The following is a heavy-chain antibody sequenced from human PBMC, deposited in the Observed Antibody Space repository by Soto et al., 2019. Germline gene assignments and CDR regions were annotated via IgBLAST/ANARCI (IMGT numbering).Heavy chain of an antibody. CDR3: ARVPGYYYDSSGYYYDY. CDR1: GFTFSSYA. D-gene: IGHD3-22*01. J-gene: IGHJ4*02. CDR2: ISYDGSNK. Sequence: PVGSLRLSCAASGFTFSSYAMHWVRQAPGKGLEWVAVISYDGSNKYYADSVKGRFTISRDNSKNTLYLQMNSLRAEDTAVYYCARVPGYYYDSSGYYYDYWGQGTLVTVSS. V-gene: IGHV3-30-3*01.